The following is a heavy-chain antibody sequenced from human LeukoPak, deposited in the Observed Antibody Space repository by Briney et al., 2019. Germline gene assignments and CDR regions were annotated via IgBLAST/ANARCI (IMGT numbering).Heavy chain of an antibody. J-gene: IGHJ4*02. CDR3: ARVGVVVPAAKPFFDY. CDR1: GGSISSGGYY. D-gene: IGHD2-2*01. Sequence: PSGTLSLTCTVSGGSISSGGYYWSWIRQHPGKGLEWIGYIYYSGSTYYNPSLKSRVTISVDASKDQFSLKLSSVTAADTAVYYCARVGVVVPAAKPFFDYWGQGTLVTVSS. V-gene: IGHV4-31*03. CDR2: IYYSGST.